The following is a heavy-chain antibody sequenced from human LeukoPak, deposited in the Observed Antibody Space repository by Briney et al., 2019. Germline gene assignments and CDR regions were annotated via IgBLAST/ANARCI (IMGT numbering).Heavy chain of an antibody. CDR3: ARGPRGYCSGGSCYYYYGMDV. D-gene: IGHD2-15*01. J-gene: IGHJ6*02. CDR2: INHSGST. CDR1: GGSFSGYY. V-gene: IGHV4-34*01. Sequence: SETLSLTGAVYGGSFSGYYWSWIRQPPGKGLEWIGEINHSGSTNYNPSLKSRVTISVDTSKNQFSLKLSSVTAADTAVYYCARGPRGYCSGGSCYYYYGMDVWGQGTTVTVSS.